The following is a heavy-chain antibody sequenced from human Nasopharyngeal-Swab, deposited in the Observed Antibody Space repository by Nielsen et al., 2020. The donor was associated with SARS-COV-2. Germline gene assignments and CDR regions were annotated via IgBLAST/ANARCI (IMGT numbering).Heavy chain of an antibody. D-gene: IGHD3-16*02. CDR2: ISGSGSYI. CDR3: GRQLRLGELSLYNEFDY. Sequence: GGSLRLSCAASGFTFSYYSMSWVRQAPGKGLEWVSSISGSGSYIYYADSVKGRFTISRDNAKNSLYLQMHSLRVEDTAVYYCGRQLRLGELSLYNEFDYWGQGTLVTVSS. V-gene: IGHV3-21*01. J-gene: IGHJ4*02. CDR1: GFTFSYYS.